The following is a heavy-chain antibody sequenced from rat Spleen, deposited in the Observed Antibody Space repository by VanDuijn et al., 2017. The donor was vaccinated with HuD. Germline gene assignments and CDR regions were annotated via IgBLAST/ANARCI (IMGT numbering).Heavy chain of an antibody. CDR1: GFTFTDYN. J-gene: IGHJ2*01. CDR3: ITPRDTTGMPP. CDR2: ILYDGSRT. Sequence: EVQLVESGGGLVQPGRSLKLSCAASGFTFTDYNMAWVRQAPRKGLEWVATILYDGSRTYYRDSVKGRLTNSRENAKSTLYLQMDSLRSEDTATYYCITPRDTTGMPPWGQGVMVTVAS. V-gene: IGHV5S10*01. D-gene: IGHD1-7*01.